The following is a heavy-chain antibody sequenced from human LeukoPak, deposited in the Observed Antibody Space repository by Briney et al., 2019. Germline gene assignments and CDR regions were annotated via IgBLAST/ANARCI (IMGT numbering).Heavy chain of an antibody. V-gene: IGHV5-51*01. CDR1: GYTFSNYW. D-gene: IGHD4-23*01. CDR3: ARIVGGNLVDY. Sequence: GESLKISRKGSGYTFSNYWIAWVRQMPGKGLEWMGIIYSGDSDTRYSPSFQGQVTISVDKSINTAFLQWSSLRASDTAMYYCARIVGGNLVDYWGQGTLVTVSS. CDR2: IYSGDSDT. J-gene: IGHJ4*02.